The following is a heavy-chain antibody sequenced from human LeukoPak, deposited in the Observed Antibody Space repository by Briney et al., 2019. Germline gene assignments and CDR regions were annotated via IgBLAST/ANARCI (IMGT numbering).Heavy chain of an antibody. CDR2: INPNTGGT. CDR3: ARVGDGLNDGFDI. V-gene: IGHV1-2*06. Sequence: ASVKVSCKASGYTFTGYYMNWVRQAPGQGLEWMGRINPNTGGTNYAQNFQGSVTMARDTSITTVYMELSRLRSDDTAVYYCARVGDGLNDGFDIWGQGTMVTVSS. CDR1: GYTFTGYY. J-gene: IGHJ3*02. D-gene: IGHD5-24*01.